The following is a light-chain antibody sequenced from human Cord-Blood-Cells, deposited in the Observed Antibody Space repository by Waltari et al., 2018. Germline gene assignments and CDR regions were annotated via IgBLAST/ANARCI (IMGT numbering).Light chain of an antibody. CDR2: DTS. CDR1: SRTVTSAHY. J-gene: IGLJ3*02. V-gene: IGLV7-46*01. CDR3: LLTLRGAWV. Sequence: VVTQQLSLRVSAGWGVTVACGSSSRTVTSAHYPSWFQQKPGQAPRTLIYDTSNKHSWISVRSEGSILGGKVTVILSCAQPDDETEYWCLLTLRGAWVFGGGTKLTVL.